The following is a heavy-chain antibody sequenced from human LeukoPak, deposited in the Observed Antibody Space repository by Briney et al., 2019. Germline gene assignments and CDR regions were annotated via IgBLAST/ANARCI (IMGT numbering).Heavy chain of an antibody. CDR3: ARLPRPPYCSSTSCRGAYYYYMDV. Sequence: PSETLSLTCAVYGGPFSGYYWSWIRQPPGKGLEWIGEINHSGSTNYNPSLKSRVTISVDTSKNQFSLKLSSVTAADTAVYYCARLPRPPYCSSTSCRGAYYYYMDVWGKGTTVTVSS. J-gene: IGHJ6*03. CDR1: GGPFSGYY. CDR2: INHSGST. D-gene: IGHD2-2*01. V-gene: IGHV4-34*01.